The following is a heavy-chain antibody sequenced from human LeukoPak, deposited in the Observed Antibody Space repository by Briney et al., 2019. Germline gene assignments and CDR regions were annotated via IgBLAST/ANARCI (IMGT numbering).Heavy chain of an antibody. V-gene: IGHV4-39*01. CDR1: GGSISSSSYY. CDR3: ARLGYYDSSGYYCFDY. Sequence: SETLSLSCTVSGGSISSSSYYWGWLRQPPGRGREWIGSIYYIGSTYYNPSLKSRVTISVDTSKNQFSLKLSSVTAADTAVYYCARLGYYDSSGYYCFDYWGQGTLVTVSS. D-gene: IGHD3-22*01. CDR2: IYYIGST. J-gene: IGHJ4*02.